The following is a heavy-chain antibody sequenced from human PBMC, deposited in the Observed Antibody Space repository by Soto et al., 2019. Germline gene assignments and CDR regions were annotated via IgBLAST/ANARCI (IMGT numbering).Heavy chain of an antibody. CDR3: ARGLGMYYDFGGAFDI. Sequence: ASVKISCKASGYHFTKDGIRWVQQSPGQGLEWMGWISAYNGNTNYAQKLQGRVTMTTDTPTSTVYMELRSLRSDDTAVYYCARGLGMYYDFGGAFDIWGQGAMVTVSS. J-gene: IGHJ3*02. V-gene: IGHV1-18*04. CDR1: GYHFTKDG. D-gene: IGHD3-3*01. CDR2: ISAYNGNT.